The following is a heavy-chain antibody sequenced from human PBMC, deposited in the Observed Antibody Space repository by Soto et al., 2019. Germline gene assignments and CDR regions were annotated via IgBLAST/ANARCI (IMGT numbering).Heavy chain of an antibody. D-gene: IGHD3-10*01. J-gene: IGHJ4*02. CDR3: VKDHGTAMIRGGLDS. V-gene: IGHV3-64D*06. CDR1: GFTFSRFP. Sequence: GGSLRHSCSASGFTFSRFPVHWLRQAPGKKPEYISTIDDNGNYTPYADSVKDRFTISRDNSKNTLYLQMSSLRPEDTAVYYCVKDHGTAMIRGGLDSWGQGALVTVSS. CDR2: IDDNGNYT.